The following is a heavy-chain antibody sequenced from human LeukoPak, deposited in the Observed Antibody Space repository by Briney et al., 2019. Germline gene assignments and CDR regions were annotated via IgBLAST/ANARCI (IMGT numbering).Heavy chain of an antibody. D-gene: IGHD5-12*01. CDR2: ISSSGSTI. CDR3: AKDGYSGYEGVDY. Sequence: GSLRLSCAASGFTFSDYYMSWIRQAPGKGLEWLSYISSSGSTIYYADSLKGRFTISRDNSKNTLYLQMNSLRAEDTAVYYCAKDGYSGYEGVDYWGRGTLVTVSS. V-gene: IGHV3-11*04. J-gene: IGHJ4*02. CDR1: GFTFSDYY.